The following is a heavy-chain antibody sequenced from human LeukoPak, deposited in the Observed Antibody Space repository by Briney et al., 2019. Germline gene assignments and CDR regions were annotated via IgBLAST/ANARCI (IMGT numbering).Heavy chain of an antibody. CDR1: GGSFSGYY. V-gene: IGHV4-34*01. D-gene: IGHD3-22*01. Sequence: SETLSLTCAVYGGSFSGYYWSWIRQPPGKGLEWIGEINHSGSTNYNPSLKSRVTISVDTSKNQFSLKLNSVTAADTAVYYCARHDSSGHYNAFDIWGQGTMVTVSS. J-gene: IGHJ3*02. CDR2: INHSGST. CDR3: ARHDSSGHYNAFDI.